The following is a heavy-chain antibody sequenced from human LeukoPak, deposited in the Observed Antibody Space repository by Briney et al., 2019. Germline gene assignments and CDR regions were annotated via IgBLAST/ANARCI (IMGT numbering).Heavy chain of an antibody. D-gene: IGHD3-22*01. CDR2: MNPNSGNT. CDR3: ARGQSHSYYYDSSGYSEGDDY. CDR1: GYTLTGYY. Sequence: ALVKVSCKASGYTLTGYYINWVRQATGQGLEWMGRMNPNSGNTGYAQKFQGRVTMTRNTSISTAYMELSSLRSEDTAVYYCARGQSHSYYYDSSGYSEGDDYWGQGTLVTVSS. V-gene: IGHV1-8*02. J-gene: IGHJ4*02.